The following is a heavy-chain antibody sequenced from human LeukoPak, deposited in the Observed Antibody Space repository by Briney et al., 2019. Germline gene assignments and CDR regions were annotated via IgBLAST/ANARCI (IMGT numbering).Heavy chain of an antibody. CDR2: IKQDGSEK. CDR3: ARGDYFDRAFDV. Sequence: GGSLRLSCAVSGFTFSNSWMNWVRQAPGKGLEWVADIKQDGSEKYYVDSVKGRFTISRDNAKSSLYLQMNSLRAEDTAVYYCARGDYFDRAFDVWGQGTMVTVSS. CDR1: GFTFSNSW. J-gene: IGHJ3*01. V-gene: IGHV3-7*03. D-gene: IGHD3-22*01.